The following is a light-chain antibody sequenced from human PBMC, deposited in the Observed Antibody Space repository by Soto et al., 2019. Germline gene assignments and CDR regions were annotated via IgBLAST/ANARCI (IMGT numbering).Light chain of an antibody. J-gene: IGKJ1*01. CDR2: DAS. V-gene: IGKV3-15*01. Sequence: EIVMTQSPATLSVSPGERATLSCRASQSIGSTLAWYQQKPGQTPRLLIYDASTRATGIPARFSGSGSGTEFTLTISSLQSEDFAVYYCQQYNNWPPTWTFGQGTKVDIK. CDR1: QSIGST. CDR3: QQYNNWPPTWT.